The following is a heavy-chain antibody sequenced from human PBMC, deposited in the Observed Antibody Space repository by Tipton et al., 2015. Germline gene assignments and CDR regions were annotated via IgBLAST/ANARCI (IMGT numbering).Heavy chain of an antibody. J-gene: IGHJ3*02. CDR1: GDSVTSHY. V-gene: IGHV4-59*02. CDR3: ARIKDVEAFDI. Sequence: GLVKPSETLSLTCTVSGDSVTSHYWTWIRQPPGKGLEWIGYIYYSGSTNYNPSLRSRVTISVDTSKNQFSLRLTSVTAADTAVYYCARIKDVEAFDIWGQGTTVTVSS. CDR2: IYYSGST.